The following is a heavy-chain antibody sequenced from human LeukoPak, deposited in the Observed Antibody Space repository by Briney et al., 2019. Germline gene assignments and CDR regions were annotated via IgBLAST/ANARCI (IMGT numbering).Heavy chain of an antibody. CDR2: IHYSGST. CDR3: ARHGPDPTGGYYLLGY. J-gene: IGHJ4*02. Sequence: PSETLSLTCTVSGDSISSSTYYWGWIRQPPGKGLEWIGSIHYSGSTYYNPSLKSRVTIFVDMSKNQFSLRLTSVTAADTSVYYCARHGPDPTGGYYLLGYWGQGTLVTVSS. V-gene: IGHV4-39*01. CDR1: GDSISSSTYY. D-gene: IGHD3-22*01.